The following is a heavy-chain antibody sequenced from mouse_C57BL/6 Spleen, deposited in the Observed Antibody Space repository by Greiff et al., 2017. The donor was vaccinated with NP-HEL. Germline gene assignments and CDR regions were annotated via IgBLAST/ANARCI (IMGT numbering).Heavy chain of an antibody. Sequence: VQVVESGPELVKPGASVKISCKASGYAFSSSWMNWVKQRPGKGLEWIGRIYPGDGDTNYNGKFKGKATLTADKSSSTAYMQLSSLTSEDSAVYFCASPSITTVVAPPFAYWGQGTLVTVSA. CDR3: ASPSITTVVAPPFAY. J-gene: IGHJ3*01. D-gene: IGHD1-1*01. V-gene: IGHV1-82*01. CDR2: IYPGDGDT. CDR1: GYAFSSSW.